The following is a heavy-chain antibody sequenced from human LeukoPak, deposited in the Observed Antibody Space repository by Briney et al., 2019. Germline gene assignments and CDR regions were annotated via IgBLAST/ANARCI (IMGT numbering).Heavy chain of an antibody. V-gene: IGHV3-30-3*01. D-gene: IGHD3-3*01. CDR1: GFTFSSYA. CDR2: ISYDGSNK. CDR3: ARGFFVDSFDY. J-gene: IGHJ4*02. Sequence: SGGSLRLSCAASGFTFSSYAMHWVRQAPGKGLEWVAVISYDGSNKYYADSVKGRFTISRDNSKNTLYLQMNSLRAEDTAVYYCARGFFVDSFDYWGQGTLVTVSS.